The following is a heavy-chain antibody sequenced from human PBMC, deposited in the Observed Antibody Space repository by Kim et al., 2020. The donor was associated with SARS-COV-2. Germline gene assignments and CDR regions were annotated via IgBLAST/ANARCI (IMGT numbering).Heavy chain of an antibody. J-gene: IGHJ5*01. CDR2: IYYSGST. V-gene: IGHV4-39*01. Sequence: SETLSLTCTVSGGSISSSSYYWGWIRQPPGKGLEWIGSIYYSGSTYYNPSLKSRVTISVDTSKNQFSLKLSSVTAADTAVYYCARTIRGGFGFSTPNWF. D-gene: IGHD3-16*01. CDR3: ARTIRGGFGFSTPNWF. CDR1: GGSISSSSYY.